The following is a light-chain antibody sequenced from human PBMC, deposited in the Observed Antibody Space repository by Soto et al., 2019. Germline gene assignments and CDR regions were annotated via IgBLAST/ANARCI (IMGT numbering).Light chain of an antibody. CDR2: DAS. CDR3: QQYDNLIT. V-gene: IGKV1-33*01. CDR1: QDISNY. Sequence: DIQMTQSPSSLSASVGDRVTITCQASQDISNYLNWYQQKPGKAPKLLIYDASNLETGVPSRSSGSGSGTDFTFTISSLQPEDIATYYCQQYDNLITFGQGTRLEI. J-gene: IGKJ5*01.